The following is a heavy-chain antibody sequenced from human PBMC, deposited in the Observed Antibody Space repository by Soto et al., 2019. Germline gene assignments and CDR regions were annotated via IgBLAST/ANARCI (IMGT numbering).Heavy chain of an antibody. CDR1: GFTFSSYG. V-gene: IGHV3-33*01. Sequence: QVQLVESGGGVVQPGRSLRLSCAASGFTFSSYGMHWVRQAPGKGLEWVAVIWYDGSNKYYADSVKGRFTISRDNSKNTLYLQMNSLRAEDTAVYYCARDKNCSGGSCYAGSMDVWGQGTTVTVSS. CDR2: IWYDGSNK. J-gene: IGHJ6*02. D-gene: IGHD2-15*01. CDR3: ARDKNCSGGSCYAGSMDV.